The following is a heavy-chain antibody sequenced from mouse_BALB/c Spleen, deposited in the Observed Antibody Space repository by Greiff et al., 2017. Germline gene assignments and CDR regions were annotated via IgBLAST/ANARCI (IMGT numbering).Heavy chain of an antibody. CDR2: ISSGGST. V-gene: IGHV5-6-5*01. Sequence: EVHLVESGGGLVKPGGSLKLSCAASGFTFSSYAMSWVRQTPEKRLEWVASISSGGSTYYPDSVKGRFTISRDNARNILYLQMSSLRSEDTAMYYCARGSLLRLGYFDVWGAGTTVTVSS. CDR3: ARGSLLRLGYFDV. J-gene: IGHJ1*01. D-gene: IGHD1-2*01. CDR1: GFTFSSYA.